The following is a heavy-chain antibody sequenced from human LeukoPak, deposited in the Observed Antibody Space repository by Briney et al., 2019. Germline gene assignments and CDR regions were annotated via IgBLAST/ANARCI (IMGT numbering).Heavy chain of an antibody. Sequence: SETLSLTCTVSGGSISSYYWSWIRQPPGKGLEWIGYIYYSGSTNYNPSLKSRVTISVDPSKNQFSLKLSSVTAADTAVYYCARIAGRITIFGVVITTAFDIWGQGTMVTVSS. V-gene: IGHV4-59*01. CDR1: GGSISSYY. D-gene: IGHD3-3*01. CDR3: ARIAGRITIFGVVITTAFDI. CDR2: IYYSGST. J-gene: IGHJ3*02.